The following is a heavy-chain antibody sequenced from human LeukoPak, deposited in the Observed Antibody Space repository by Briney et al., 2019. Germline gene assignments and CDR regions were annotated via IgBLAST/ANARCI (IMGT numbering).Heavy chain of an antibody. V-gene: IGHV3-7*01. CDR2: IKEDGSEK. CDR3: AKGVDV. CDR1: GFRFRNHW. J-gene: IGHJ6*04. Sequence: GGSLRLSCEASGFRFRNHWMNWDRQAPGKGLEWVANIKEDGSEKYYVDSVKGRFTISRDNARNSLFLQMNSLRAEDTAVYYCAKGVDVWGKGTTVTVSS.